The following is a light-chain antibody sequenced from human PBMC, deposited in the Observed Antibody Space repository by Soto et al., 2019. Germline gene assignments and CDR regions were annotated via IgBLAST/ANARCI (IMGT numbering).Light chain of an antibody. CDR3: QQFGSSAWT. J-gene: IGKJ1*01. Sequence: EILLTQSPDTLSLSPGEGATLSYRASQRLSVSYLAWYQQKPGQAPRLLIQGATSRATGIPDRFSGSGSGTDFTLTISRLEPEDFAVYYCQQFGSSAWTFGQGTKVEVK. CDR2: GAT. CDR1: QRLSVSY. V-gene: IGKV3-20*01.